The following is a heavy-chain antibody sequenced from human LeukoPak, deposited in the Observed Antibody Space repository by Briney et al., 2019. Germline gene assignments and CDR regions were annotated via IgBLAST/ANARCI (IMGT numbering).Heavy chain of an antibody. CDR2: ISSSSSYI. Sequence: GSLRLSCAASGFTFSSYSMNWVRQAPGKGLEWVSSISSSSSYIYYADSVKGRFTISRDNAKNSPYLQMNSLRAEDTAVYYCARAVVGATPFADYWGQGTLVTVSS. CDR3: ARAVVGATPFADY. CDR1: GFTFSSYS. D-gene: IGHD1-26*01. J-gene: IGHJ4*02. V-gene: IGHV3-21*01.